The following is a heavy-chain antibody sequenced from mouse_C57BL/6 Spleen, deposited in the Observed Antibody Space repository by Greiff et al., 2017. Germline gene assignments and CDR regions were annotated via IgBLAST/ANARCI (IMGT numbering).Heavy chain of an antibody. CDR1: GFTFSSYA. V-gene: IGHV5-9-1*02. Sequence: EVKLMESGEGLVKPGGSLKLSCAASGFTFSSYAMSWVRQTPEKRLEWVAYISSGGDYIYYADTVKGRFTISRDNARNTLYLQMSSLKSEDTAMYYCTRDGPVYYGSSLWYFDVWGTGTTVTVSS. J-gene: IGHJ1*03. CDR2: ISSGGDYI. D-gene: IGHD1-1*01. CDR3: TRDGPVYYGSSLWYFDV.